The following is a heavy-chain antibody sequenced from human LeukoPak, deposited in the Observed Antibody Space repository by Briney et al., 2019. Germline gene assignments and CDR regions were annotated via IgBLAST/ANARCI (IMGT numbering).Heavy chain of an antibody. D-gene: IGHD5-24*01. V-gene: IGHV4-4*09. Sequence: SETLSLTCTVSGGSISSYYWSWIRQPPGKGLEWIGYIYTSGSTNYNPSLKSRVTISVDTSKNQFSLKLSSVTAADTAVYYCARPQEMGGWFDPWGQGTLVTVSS. J-gene: IGHJ5*02. CDR2: IYTSGST. CDR3: ARPQEMGGWFDP. CDR1: GGSISSYY.